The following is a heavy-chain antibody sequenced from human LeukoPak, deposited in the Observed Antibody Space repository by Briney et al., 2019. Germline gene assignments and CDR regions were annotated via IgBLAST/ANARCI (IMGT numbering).Heavy chain of an antibody. CDR3: ARAGYCSGVSCYSAVPGKY. V-gene: IGHV4-38-2*02. J-gene: IGHJ4*02. D-gene: IGHD2-15*01. Sequence: SETLSLTCTVSGYSITSGYYWAWIRQSPGKGLEWIGSIYHSGNTYYNPSLRSRVIILVDTSKNQFSLQLGSVTPTDTAVYYCARAGYCSGVSCYSAVPGKYWGQGALVTVSS. CDR2: IYHSGNT. CDR1: GYSITSGYY.